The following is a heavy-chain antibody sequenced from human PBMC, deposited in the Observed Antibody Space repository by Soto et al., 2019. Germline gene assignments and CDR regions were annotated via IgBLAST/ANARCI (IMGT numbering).Heavy chain of an antibody. CDR1: GFTFSSYA. CDR3: AERGWDNWYFDL. J-gene: IGHJ2*01. Sequence: EVQLLESGGGLVQPGGSLRLSCAASGFTFSSYAMSWVRQAPGKGLEWVSAISGSGGSTYYADSVKGRFTISRDNSKNTLYLQMNSLRAEDTVVYYCAERGWDNWYFDLWGRGTLVTVSS. CDR2: ISGSGGST. V-gene: IGHV3-23*01. D-gene: IGHD1-26*01.